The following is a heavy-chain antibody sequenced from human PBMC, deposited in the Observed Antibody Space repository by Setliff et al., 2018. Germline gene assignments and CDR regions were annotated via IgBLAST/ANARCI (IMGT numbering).Heavy chain of an antibody. CDR3: ALSSLSLCNGGNCPNAFDV. D-gene: IGHD2-15*01. J-gene: IGHJ3*01. Sequence: ASVKVSCKASGYTFSHSGITWVRQAPGQGLEWMGWISVYTGNTNYAPKLQGRVTMTTDASTSTACMELRGLTSDDTAMYFCALSSLSLCNGGNCPNAFDVWGQGTLVTVSS. V-gene: IGHV1-18*01. CDR2: ISVYTGNT. CDR1: GYTFSHSG.